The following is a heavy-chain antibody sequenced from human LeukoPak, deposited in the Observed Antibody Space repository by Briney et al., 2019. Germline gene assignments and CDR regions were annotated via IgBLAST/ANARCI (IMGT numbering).Heavy chain of an antibody. CDR1: GYTFTSYY. Sequence: ASVKVSCKASGYTFTSYYMHWVRQAPGQGLEWMGIINPSGGSTSYAQKFQGRVTMTRDTSTSTVYMELSSLRSEDTAVYYCARVFYGGISDYYFDYWGQGTLVTVSS. J-gene: IGHJ4*02. CDR3: ARVFYGGISDYYFDY. V-gene: IGHV1-46*01. CDR2: INPSGGST. D-gene: IGHD4-23*01.